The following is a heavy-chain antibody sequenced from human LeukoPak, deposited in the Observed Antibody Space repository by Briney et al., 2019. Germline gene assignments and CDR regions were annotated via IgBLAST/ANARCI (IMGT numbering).Heavy chain of an antibody. CDR2: INHSGST. CDR3: ARANYDFWSGYYRNYYYYMDV. Sequence: SETLSLTCAVYGGSFSGYYWSWIRQPPGKGLEWIGEINHSGSTNYNPSLKSRVIISVDTSKNQFSLKLSSVTAADTAVYYCARANYDFWSGYYRNYYYYMDVWGKGTTVTVSS. J-gene: IGHJ6*03. V-gene: IGHV4-34*01. CDR1: GGSFSGYY. D-gene: IGHD3-3*01.